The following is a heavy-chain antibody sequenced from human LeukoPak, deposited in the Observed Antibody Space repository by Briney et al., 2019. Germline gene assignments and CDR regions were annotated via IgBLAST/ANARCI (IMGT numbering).Heavy chain of an antibody. CDR1: GFTFSSYG. CDR3: ATVRYSYGYNY. CDR2: ISYDGSNE. D-gene: IGHD5-18*01. V-gene: IGHV3-33*05. Sequence: GGSLRLSCAASGFTFSSYGMHWVRQAPGKGLEWVAVISYDGSNEYYADSVKGRFTISRDNSKNTLYLQMNSLRAEDTAVYYCATVRYSYGYNYWGQGTLVTVSS. J-gene: IGHJ4*02.